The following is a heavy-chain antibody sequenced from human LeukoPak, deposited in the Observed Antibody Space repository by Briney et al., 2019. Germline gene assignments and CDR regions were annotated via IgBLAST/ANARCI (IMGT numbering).Heavy chain of an antibody. V-gene: IGHV3-9*03. CDR3: VKVKWGAFDI. CDR2: ISWNGDST. D-gene: IGHD1-26*01. CDR1: GFTFDDYA. J-gene: IGHJ3*02. Sequence: PGRSLRLSCAASGFTFDDYAMDWVRQAPGKGLEWVSGISWNGDSTGYADSVKGRFTISRDNAKNSLYLQMNSLRAEDVALYYCVKVKWGAFDIWGQGTMVTVSS.